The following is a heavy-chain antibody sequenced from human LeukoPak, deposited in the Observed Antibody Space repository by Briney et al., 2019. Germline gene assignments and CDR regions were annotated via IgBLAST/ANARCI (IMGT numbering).Heavy chain of an antibody. CDR1: GFTFSSYS. D-gene: IGHD3-22*01. Sequence: GGSLRLSCAASGFTFSSYSMNWVRQAPGKGLEWVSSISSSSSYIYYADSVKGRFTISRDNAKNSLFLQMDDLRAEDTAVYYCAKARGYSESGGYPVFDYWGQGALVTVSS. J-gene: IGHJ4*02. CDR2: ISSSSSYI. CDR3: AKARGYSESGGYPVFDY. V-gene: IGHV3-21*01.